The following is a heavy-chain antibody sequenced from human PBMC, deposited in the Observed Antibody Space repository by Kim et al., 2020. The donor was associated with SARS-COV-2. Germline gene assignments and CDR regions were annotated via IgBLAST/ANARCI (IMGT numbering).Heavy chain of an antibody. J-gene: IGHJ6*02. V-gene: IGHV3-13*05. D-gene: IGHD2-2*02. CDR2: IGTAGDP. Sequence: GGSLRLSCAASGFTFSSYDMHWVRQATGKGLEWVSAIGTAGDPYYPGSVKGRFTISRENAKNSLYLQMNSLRAGDTAVYYCARGGYCSSTSCYTDYYYGMDVWGQGTTVTVSS. CDR1: GFTFSSYD. CDR3: ARGGYCSSTSCYTDYYYGMDV.